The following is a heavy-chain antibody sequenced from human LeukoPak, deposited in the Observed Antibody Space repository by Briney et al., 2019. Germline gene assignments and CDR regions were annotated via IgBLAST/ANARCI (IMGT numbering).Heavy chain of an antibody. D-gene: IGHD1-26*01. J-gene: IGHJ5*02. CDR3: ARVLSSGSYSWFDP. V-gene: IGHV1-18*01. CDR2: INAYHGNT. Sequence: ASVKVSCKASGYTFSSYGISWVRQAPGQGLEWMGWINAYHGNTNYAQKFQGRVTMTRDTSISTAYMELSRLRSDDTAVYYCARVLSSGSYSWFDPWGQGTLVTVSS. CDR1: GYTFSSYG.